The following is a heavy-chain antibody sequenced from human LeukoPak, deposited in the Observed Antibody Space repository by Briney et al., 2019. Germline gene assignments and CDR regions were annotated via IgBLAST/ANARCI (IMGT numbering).Heavy chain of an antibody. CDR2: INPNSGGT. Sequence: ASVKLSCKASGYTFTGYYMHWVRQAPGQGLEWMGLINPNSGGTNYAQKFQGRVTMTRDTSITTAYMELSRLRSDDTAVYYCARGGLDTAMVMYYYYYYMDVWGKGTTVTVSS. V-gene: IGHV1-2*02. D-gene: IGHD5-18*01. CDR1: GYTFTGYY. J-gene: IGHJ6*03. CDR3: ARGGLDTAMVMYYYYYYMDV.